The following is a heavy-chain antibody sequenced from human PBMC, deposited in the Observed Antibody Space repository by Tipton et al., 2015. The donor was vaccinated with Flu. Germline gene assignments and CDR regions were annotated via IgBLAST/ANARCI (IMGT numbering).Heavy chain of an antibody. Sequence: GSLRLSCAVYGGSFSGYYWSWIRQPPGKGLEWIGEINHSGSTNYNPSLKSRVTISVDTSKNQFSLKLSSVTAADTAVYYCARRRARGSGSYHPDAFDIWGQGTMVTVSS. J-gene: IGHJ3*02. CDR1: GGSFSGYY. D-gene: IGHD3-10*01. V-gene: IGHV4-34*01. CDR3: ARRRARGSGSYHPDAFDI. CDR2: INHSGST.